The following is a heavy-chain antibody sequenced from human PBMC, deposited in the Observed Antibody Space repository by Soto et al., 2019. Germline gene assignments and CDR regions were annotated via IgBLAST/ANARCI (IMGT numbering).Heavy chain of an antibody. J-gene: IGHJ3*02. CDR2: IYPGDSDT. CDR1: GKAFTSFW. V-gene: IGHV5-51*01. CDR3: AKQDDRGALGI. D-gene: IGHD1-26*01. Sequence: GESLKISCKISGKAFTSFWVVWVRQMPGRGLEWMGNIYPGDSDTRYTPPFQGQVTISADKSTNTAYLQWHSLQAPDTALYYCAKQDDRGALGIWGQGTKVTVSS.